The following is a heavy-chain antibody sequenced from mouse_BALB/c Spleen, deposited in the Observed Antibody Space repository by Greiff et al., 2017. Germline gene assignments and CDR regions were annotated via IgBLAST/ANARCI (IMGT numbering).Heavy chain of an antibody. V-gene: IGHV14-3*02. Sequence: EVKLVESGAELVKPGASVKLSCTASGFNIKDTYMHWVKQRPEQGLEWIGRIDPANGNTKYDPKFQGKATITADTSSNTAYLQLSSLTSEDTAVYYCARSNYYAMDYWGQGTSVTVSS. CDR3: ARSNYYAMDY. CDR2: IDPANGNT. CDR1: GFNIKDTY. J-gene: IGHJ4*01.